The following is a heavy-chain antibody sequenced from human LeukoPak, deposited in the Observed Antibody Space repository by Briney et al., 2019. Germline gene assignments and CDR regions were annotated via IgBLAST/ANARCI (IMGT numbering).Heavy chain of an antibody. D-gene: IGHD3-22*01. CDR2: IYYSGSS. Sequence: SETLSLTCTVSGDSISSYYWSWIRQPPGKGLEWIGYIYYSGSSNYNPSLKSRVTISVDASKNQFSLKLSSVTAADTAVYYCARYDTSGYYFYSFDYWGQGTLVTVSS. J-gene: IGHJ4*02. V-gene: IGHV4-59*01. CDR1: GDSISSYY. CDR3: ARYDTSGYYFYSFDY.